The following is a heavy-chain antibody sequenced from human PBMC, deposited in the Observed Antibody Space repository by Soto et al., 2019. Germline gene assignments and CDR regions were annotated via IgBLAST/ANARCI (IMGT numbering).Heavy chain of an antibody. J-gene: IGHJ4*02. CDR3: AKDHLTTTVTTVGY. D-gene: IGHD4-17*01. CDR1: GFTFSNYG. Sequence: QVQLVESGGGVVQPGRSLRLSCAASGFTFSNYGMHWVRQAPGKGLEWVAVISYHGSDKYYADSVKGRFTISRDNSKNTLYLQMASLRAEDTDVYYCAKDHLTTTVTTVGYWGQGTLVTVSS. V-gene: IGHV3-30*18. CDR2: ISYHGSDK.